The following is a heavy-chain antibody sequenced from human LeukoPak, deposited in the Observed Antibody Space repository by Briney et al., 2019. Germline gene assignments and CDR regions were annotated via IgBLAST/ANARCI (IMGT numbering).Heavy chain of an antibody. CDR2: INHSGST. CDR1: GGSFSGYY. D-gene: IGHD1-26*01. CDR3: ARRKWELYWFDP. V-gene: IGHV4-34*01. J-gene: IGHJ5*02. Sequence: PSETLSLTCAVYGGSFSGYYWSWIRQPPGKGLEWIGEINHSGSTNYNPSLKSRVTISVDTSKNQFSLKLSSVTAADTAVYYCARRKWELYWFDPWGQGTLVTVSS.